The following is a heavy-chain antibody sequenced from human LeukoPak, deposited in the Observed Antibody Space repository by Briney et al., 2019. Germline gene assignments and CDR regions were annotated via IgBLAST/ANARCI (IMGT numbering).Heavy chain of an antibody. Sequence: GGSLRLSCTASGFSFSTYSMNWVRQAPGKGLEWVSYIVGSSSNIYYADSVKGRFTISRDNAKNSLYLQMDSLGAEVTAVYYCATDSPETAAFDYWGQGTLVTVSS. CDR3: ATDSPETAAFDY. J-gene: IGHJ4*02. CDR1: GFSFSTYS. CDR2: IVGSSSNI. D-gene: IGHD1-1*01. V-gene: IGHV3-48*04.